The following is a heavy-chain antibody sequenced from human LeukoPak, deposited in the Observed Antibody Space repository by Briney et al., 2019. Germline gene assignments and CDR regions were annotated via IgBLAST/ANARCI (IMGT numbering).Heavy chain of an antibody. V-gene: IGHV3-48*01. J-gene: IGHJ4*02. Sequence: GGSLRLSCAASGFTFSSYSMNWVRQAPGKGLEWVSYISSSSSTIYYADSVKGRFTISRDNSKNTLYLQMNSLRAEDTAVYYCAKYIVGNSDSYWGQGTLVTVSS. CDR2: ISSSSSTI. CDR1: GFTFSSYS. CDR3: AKYIVGNSDSY. D-gene: IGHD1-26*01.